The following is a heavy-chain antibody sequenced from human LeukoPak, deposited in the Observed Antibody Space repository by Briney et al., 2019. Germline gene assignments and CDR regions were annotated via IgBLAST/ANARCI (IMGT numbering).Heavy chain of an antibody. CDR2: INDDGSYT. CDR3: AREIQAPGKTLEY. D-gene: IGHD1-26*01. Sequence: QPGGSLRLSCAASGFTFSSYWMHRVRQALGKGLVWVSRINDDGSYTAYADSVKGRFTISRDNAKNTLYLQMDSLRVEDTAQYYCAREIQAPGKTLEYWGQGTLATVSS. V-gene: IGHV3-74*01. CDR1: GFTFSSYW. J-gene: IGHJ4*02.